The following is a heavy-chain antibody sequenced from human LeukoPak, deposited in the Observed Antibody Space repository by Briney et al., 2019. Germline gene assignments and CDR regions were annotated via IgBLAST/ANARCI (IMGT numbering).Heavy chain of an antibody. CDR3: ARSYSGSFLY. Sequence: SETLSLTCSVSGYSISSGYYWGWIRQPPGKGLEFIGSVYHGGNTYYKTSLKSRVTISLDTSKNQVSLRLSSVTAADTAVYYCARSYSGSFLYWGQGSLVTVSS. CDR2: VYHGGNT. CDR1: GYSISSGYY. V-gene: IGHV4-38-2*01. D-gene: IGHD1-26*01. J-gene: IGHJ1*01.